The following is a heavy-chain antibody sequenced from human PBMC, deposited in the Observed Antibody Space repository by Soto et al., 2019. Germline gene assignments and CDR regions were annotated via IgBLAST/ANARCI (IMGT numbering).Heavy chain of an antibody. V-gene: IGHV3-33*01. CDR1: GFTFSSDG. J-gene: IGHJ4*02. Sequence: QVQLVESGGGVVQPGRSLRLSCAASGFTFSSDGMHWVRQAPGKGLEWVAVIWYDGSNKYYADSVKGRFTISRDNSKNTLYLQMNSLRAEDTAVYYCARDSVGDYGGSFDYWGQGTLVTVSS. CDR2: IWYDGSNK. D-gene: IGHD4-17*01. CDR3: ARDSVGDYGGSFDY.